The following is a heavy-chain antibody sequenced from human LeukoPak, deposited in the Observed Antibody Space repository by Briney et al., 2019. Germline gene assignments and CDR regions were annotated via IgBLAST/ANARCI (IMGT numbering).Heavy chain of an antibody. V-gene: IGHV3-7*01. CDR1: GFTFSSYW. CDR3: ARLLDYYYYGMDV. J-gene: IGHJ6*02. CDR2: IKQDGSEK. Sequence: GGSLRLSCAASGFTFSSYWMSWVRQAPGKGLEWVANIKQDGSEKYYVDSVKGRFTISRDNAKNSLYLQMNSLRAEDTAVYYCARLLDYYYYGMDVWGQGTTVTVSS.